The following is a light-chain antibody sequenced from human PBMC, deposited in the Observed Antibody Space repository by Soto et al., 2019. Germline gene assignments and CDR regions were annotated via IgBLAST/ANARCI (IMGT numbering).Light chain of an antibody. CDR1: SSDIGGYNY. J-gene: IGLJ2*01. Sequence: QSVLTQPASVSGSPGQSITISCTGTSSDIGGYNYVSWYQQYPGKTPKLMIFGVSDRPSGVSNRFSGSKSGTTASLTISGLQAEDEADYYCSSYKTSSTVVVFGGGTKLT. CDR3: SSYKTSSTVVV. CDR2: GVS. V-gene: IGLV2-14*01.